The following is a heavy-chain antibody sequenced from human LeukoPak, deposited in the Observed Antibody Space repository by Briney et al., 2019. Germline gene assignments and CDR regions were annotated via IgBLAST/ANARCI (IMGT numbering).Heavy chain of an antibody. CDR2: VSYDGSKK. D-gene: IGHD3-3*01. J-gene: IGHJ4*02. Sequence: PGRSLRLSCAASGFNFNNYGLHWVRQAPGKGLEWVAVVSYDGSKKYYADSVKGRFTISRDNAKNTLYLQMNSLRAEDTAVYYCARMDRWTYYDFWSGKEGFDYWGQGTLVTVSS. CDR1: GFNFNNYG. V-gene: IGHV3-30*03. CDR3: ARMDRWTYYDFWSGKEGFDY.